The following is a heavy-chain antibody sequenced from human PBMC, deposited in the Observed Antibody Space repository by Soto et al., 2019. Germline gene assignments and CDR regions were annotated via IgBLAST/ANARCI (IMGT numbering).Heavy chain of an antibody. CDR3: ARDLYAAAGKTNWFDP. CDR1: GYTFTGYY. V-gene: IGHV1-2*02. J-gene: IGHJ5*02. CDR2: INPNSGGT. D-gene: IGHD6-13*01. Sequence: QVQLVQSGAEVKKPGASVKVSCKASGYTFTGYYMHWVRQAPGQGLEWMGWINPNSGGTNYAQKFQGRVTMTRDTSISTAYMELSRLGSDDTAVYYCARDLYAAAGKTNWFDPWGKGTLVTVAS.